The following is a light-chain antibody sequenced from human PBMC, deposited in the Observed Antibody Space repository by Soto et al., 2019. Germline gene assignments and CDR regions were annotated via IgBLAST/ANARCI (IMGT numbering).Light chain of an antibody. CDR3: QTWGTGPWV. CDR1: SGHSSYA. Sequence: QPVLTQSPSASASLGASVKLTCTLSSGHSSYAIAWHQQQPEKGPRYLMKLNSDGSHSKGDGIPDRCSGSSSGAERYLTISRLQSEDEADYYCQTWGTGPWVFGGGTKLTVL. CDR2: LNSDGSH. V-gene: IGLV4-69*01. J-gene: IGLJ3*02.